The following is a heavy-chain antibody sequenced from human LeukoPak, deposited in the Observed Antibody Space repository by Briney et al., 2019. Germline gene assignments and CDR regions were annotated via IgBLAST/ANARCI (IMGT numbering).Heavy chain of an antibody. CDR1: GFIFSSYG. D-gene: IGHD6-6*01. J-gene: IGHJ4*02. V-gene: IGHV3-30*12. CDR2: ISYDGSNS. CDR3: ARGYSSSSEGSFDY. Sequence: GGSLRLSCAASGFIFSSYGMYRVRQAPGKGLEWLAVISYDGSNSYYADSVKGRFTISRDNSKNTLNLQMNSLRAEDTAVYYCARGYSSSSEGSFDYWGQGTLVTVSS.